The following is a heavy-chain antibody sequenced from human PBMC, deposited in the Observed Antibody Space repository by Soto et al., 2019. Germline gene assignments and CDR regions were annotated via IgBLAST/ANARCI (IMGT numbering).Heavy chain of an antibody. D-gene: IGHD6-19*01. J-gene: IGHJ6*02. CDR2: IIPIFGTA. V-gene: IGHV1-69*01. CDR1: GGTFSSYA. Sequence: QVQLVQSGAEVKKPGSSVKVSCKASGGTFSSYAISWVRQAPGQGLEWMGGIIPIFGTANYAQKFQGRVTITVDESTSTAYMELSSLRSEDTAVYYCARDLLECDGPIAVAAPEDYYYYGMAVWGQGTTVTVSS. CDR3: ARDLLECDGPIAVAAPEDYYYYGMAV.